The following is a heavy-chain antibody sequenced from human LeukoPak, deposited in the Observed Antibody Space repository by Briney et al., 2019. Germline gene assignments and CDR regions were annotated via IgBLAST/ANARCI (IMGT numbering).Heavy chain of an antibody. Sequence: PSETLSLTCAVSGGFISSTNWWNWVRPTPGKGLEWIGDIFQSGSTNYNPSLKSRVTISLDKSKNQFSLKLRSVTAADTAVYYCAGQYSYGYRYYGMDVWGQGTTVTVSS. CDR3: AGQYSYGYRYYGMDV. V-gene: IGHV4-4*02. CDR2: IFQSGST. CDR1: GGFISSTNW. D-gene: IGHD5-18*01. J-gene: IGHJ6*02.